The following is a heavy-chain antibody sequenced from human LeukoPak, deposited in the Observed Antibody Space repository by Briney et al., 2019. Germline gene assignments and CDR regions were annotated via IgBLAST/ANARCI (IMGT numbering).Heavy chain of an antibody. CDR3: ARGYGSYQEFDY. Sequence: GGSLRLSCAASGFTFSSYSMNWVRQAPGKGLEWVSSISSSSSYIYYADSVKGRYTISRDNAKNSLYLQMNSLRAEDTAVYYCARGYGSYQEFDYWGQGTLVTVSS. D-gene: IGHD1-26*01. CDR1: GFTFSSYS. J-gene: IGHJ4*02. V-gene: IGHV3-21*01. CDR2: ISSSSSYI.